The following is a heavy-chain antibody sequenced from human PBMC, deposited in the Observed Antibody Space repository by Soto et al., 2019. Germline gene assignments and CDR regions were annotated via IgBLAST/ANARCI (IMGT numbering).Heavy chain of an antibody. CDR2: ISAYNGNT. CDR3: AAGGDSSGYYYGLFDY. D-gene: IGHD3-22*01. J-gene: IGHJ4*02. Sequence: ASVKVSCKASGYTFTSYGISWVRQAPGQGLEWMGWISAYNGNTNYAQKLQGRVTMTTDTSTSTAYMELRSLRSDDTAVYYCAAGGDSSGYYYGLFDYWGQGTLVTVSS. V-gene: IGHV1-18*01. CDR1: GYTFTSYG.